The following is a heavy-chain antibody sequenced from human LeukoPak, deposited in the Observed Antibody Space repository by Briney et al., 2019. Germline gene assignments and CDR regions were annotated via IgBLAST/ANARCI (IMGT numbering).Heavy chain of an antibody. CDR1: GFTFSSYA. Sequence: GGSLRLSCAASGFTFSSYAMHWVRQAPGKGLEWVAVISYDGSNKYYADSVKGRFTISRDNSKNTLYLQMNSLRAGDTAVYYCARDCGPVSPMGYWGQGTLVTVSS. CDR3: ARDCGPVSPMGY. J-gene: IGHJ4*02. V-gene: IGHV3-30-3*01. CDR2: ISYDGSNK. D-gene: IGHD2-21*01.